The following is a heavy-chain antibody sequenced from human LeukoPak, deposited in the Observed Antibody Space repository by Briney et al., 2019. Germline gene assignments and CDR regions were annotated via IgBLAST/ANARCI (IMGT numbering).Heavy chain of an antibody. V-gene: IGHV3-53*01. J-gene: IGHJ4*02. CDR2: LYSGGTT. CDR3: ASEATTILGGQDY. D-gene: IGHD3-3*01. Sequence: PGGSPRLSCGNSGVSVRSNYMSWVRQTTRKGLEWVSVLYSGGTTYYADSVKGRFTISRDNSKNTLYLQMNSLRAEDTAVYYCASEATTILGGQDYWGQGTLVTVSS. CDR1: GVSVRSNY.